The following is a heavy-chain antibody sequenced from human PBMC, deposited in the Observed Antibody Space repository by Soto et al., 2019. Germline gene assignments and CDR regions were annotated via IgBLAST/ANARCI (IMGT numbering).Heavy chain of an antibody. J-gene: IGHJ6*02. Sequence: RPGSLSLMLPVSAGWLSPYDWWSSPGPTLLKGLEWIGEIYHSGITNYNPSLKSRVTISVDTSRNQIYLNVRSVTATDTAVYYCARGMGDWGTYYYYYGRDGWGQGTTGNVS. V-gene: IGHV4-4*03. CDR3: ARGMGDWGTYYYYYGRDG. D-gene: IGHD3-16*01. CDR1: AGWLSPYDW. CDR2: IYHSGIT.